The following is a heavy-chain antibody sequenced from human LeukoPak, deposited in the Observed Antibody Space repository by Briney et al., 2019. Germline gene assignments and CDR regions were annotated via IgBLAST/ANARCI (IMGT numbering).Heavy chain of an antibody. CDR3: ARDYRIAVAGILCY. CDR1: GYTFTVYY. CDR2: INPNSGGT. D-gene: IGHD6-19*01. Sequence: ASVKVSCKASGYTFTVYYMHWVRQAPGQGLEWMGWINPNSGGTNYAQKFQGRVTMTRDTSISTAYMELSRLRSDDTAVYYCARDYRIAVAGILCYWGQGTLVTVSS. V-gene: IGHV1-2*02. J-gene: IGHJ4*02.